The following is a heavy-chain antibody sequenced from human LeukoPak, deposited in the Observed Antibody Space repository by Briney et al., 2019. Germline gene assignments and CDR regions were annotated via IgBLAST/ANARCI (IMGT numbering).Heavy chain of an antibody. CDR1: GYTFTSYA. D-gene: IGHD4-17*01. Sequence: ASVKVSCKASGYTFTSYAMNWVRQAPGQGLEWMGWINTNTGNPTYAQGFTGRSVFSLDTSVSTAYLQISSLKAEDTAVYYCASPRDYGDPYYFDYWGQGTLVTVSS. V-gene: IGHV7-4-1*02. CDR3: ASPRDYGDPYYFDY. CDR2: INTNTGNP. J-gene: IGHJ4*02.